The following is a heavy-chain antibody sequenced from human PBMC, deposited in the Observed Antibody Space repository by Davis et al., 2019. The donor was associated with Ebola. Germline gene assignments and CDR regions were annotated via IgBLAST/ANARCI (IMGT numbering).Heavy chain of an antibody. J-gene: IGHJ6*02. CDR1: GGSISSTSYY. Sequence: MPSETLSLTCTASGGSISSTSYYWGWIRQPPGKGLQWIGSIYYSGSTYYNPSLKSRVTISVDTSKNQFSLKLTSVTAADTAVYYCARVYCSGGTCYSAYYYGMDVWGQGTTVTVSS. CDR2: IYYSGST. V-gene: IGHV4-39*01. CDR3: ARVYCSGGTCYSAYYYGMDV. D-gene: IGHD2-15*01.